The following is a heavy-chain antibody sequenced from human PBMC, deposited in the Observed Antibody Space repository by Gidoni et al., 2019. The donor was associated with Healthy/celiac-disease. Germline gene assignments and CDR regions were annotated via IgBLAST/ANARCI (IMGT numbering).Heavy chain of an antibody. Sequence: QVQLVESGGGVVKPGRSLRLSCAAAGCTFSSYGRHWVRPAPGKGLEWLAFIWYDGSNKYYADSVKGRFTISRDNSKNTLYLQMNRLRAEDTAVYYCARAPPGTLRYFDWFYGMDVWGQGTTVTVSS. CDR3: ARAPPGTLRYFDWFYGMDV. D-gene: IGHD3-9*01. J-gene: IGHJ6*02. V-gene: IGHV3-33*01. CDR1: GCTFSSYG. CDR2: IWYDGSNK.